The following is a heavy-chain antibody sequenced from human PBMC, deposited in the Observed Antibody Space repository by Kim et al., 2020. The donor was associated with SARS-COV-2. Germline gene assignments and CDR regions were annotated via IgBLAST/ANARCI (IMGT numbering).Heavy chain of an antibody. CDR1: GYTFTSYY. D-gene: IGHD2-2*01. CDR2: INPSGGST. J-gene: IGHJ6*02. Sequence: ASVKVSCKASGYTFTSYYMHWVRQAPGQGLEWMGIINPSGGSTSYAQKFQGRVTMTRDTSTSTVYMELSSLRSEDTAVYYCAKDIVVVPAAMLGSNYYYYGGDDWGQGNTVTVSS. CDR3: AKDIVVVPAAMLGSNYYYYGGDD. V-gene: IGHV1-46*01.